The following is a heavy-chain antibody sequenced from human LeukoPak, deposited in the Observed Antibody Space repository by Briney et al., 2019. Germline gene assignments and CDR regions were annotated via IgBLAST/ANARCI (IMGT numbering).Heavy chain of an antibody. CDR3: ARTGKVDYDFWSGYTYYFDY. D-gene: IGHD3-3*01. V-gene: IGHV4-59*01. CDR2: IYYSGST. CDR1: GGSISSYY. J-gene: IGHJ4*02. Sequence: SETLSLTCTVSGGSISSYYWSWIRQPPGEGLEWIGYIYYSGSTNYNPSLKSRVTISVDTSKNQFSLKLSSVTAADTAVYYCARTGKVDYDFWSGYTYYFDYWGQGTLVTVSS.